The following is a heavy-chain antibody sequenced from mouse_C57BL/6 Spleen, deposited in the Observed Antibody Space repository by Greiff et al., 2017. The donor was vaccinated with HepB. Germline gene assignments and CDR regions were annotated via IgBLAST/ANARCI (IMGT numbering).Heavy chain of an antibody. Sequence: EVQLQQSGPELVKPGASVQISCKASGYSFTGYYMNWVKQSPEKSLEWIGEINPSTGGTTYNQKFKAKATLTVDKSSSTAYMQLKSLTSEDSAVYYCARYYVAWFADWGQGTLVTVSA. CDR3: ARYYVAWFAD. D-gene: IGHD1-1*01. V-gene: IGHV1-42*01. CDR1: GYSFTGYY. CDR2: INPSTGGT. J-gene: IGHJ3*01.